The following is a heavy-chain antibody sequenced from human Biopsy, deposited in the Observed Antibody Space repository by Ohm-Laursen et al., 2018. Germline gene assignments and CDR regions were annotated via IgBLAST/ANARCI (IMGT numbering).Heavy chain of an antibody. CDR2: IYNSGST. V-gene: IGHV4-59*01. CDR3: ARGEAGVYDALDI. Sequence: SETLSLTCTVSGGSMSSYYWTWIRQPPGKGLEWIGYIYNSGSTNYNPSLKSRVTISVAVDTSKSQFSLRLSSVTAADTAMYYCARGEAGVYDALDIWGQGTMVIASS. J-gene: IGHJ3*02. CDR1: GGSMSSYY. D-gene: IGHD5/OR15-5a*01.